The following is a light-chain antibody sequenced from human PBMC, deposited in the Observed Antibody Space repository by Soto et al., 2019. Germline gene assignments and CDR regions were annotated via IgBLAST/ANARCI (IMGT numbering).Light chain of an antibody. CDR1: QGISSY. Sequence: AIRMTQSPSSLSASTGDRVTITCRASQGISSYLAWYQQKPGKAPKLLIYAASTLQSGVPSRFSGSGSGTDFTLTISCLQSEAFATYYCQQYYSYPQFGQGTKV. V-gene: IGKV1-8*01. CDR3: QQYYSYPQ. CDR2: AAS. J-gene: IGKJ1*01.